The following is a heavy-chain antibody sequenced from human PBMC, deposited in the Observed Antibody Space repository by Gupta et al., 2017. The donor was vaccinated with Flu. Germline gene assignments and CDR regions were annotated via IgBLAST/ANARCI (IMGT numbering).Heavy chain of an antibody. Sequence: QVQLVGSGGGLVQPGRSLSLSCEASGFPFSGYGINWFRQPPGKGLEWVAVISFDGSEKYYADSVKGRFTISRDNSKNTLYLQMNSLRTEDTALYYCAKDLVQHWPHSPYYYGMDVWGQGTTVTVSS. J-gene: IGHJ6*02. D-gene: IGHD1-1*01. V-gene: IGHV3-30*18. CDR1: GFPFSGYG. CDR3: AKDLVQHWPHSPYYYGMDV. CDR2: ISFDGSEK.